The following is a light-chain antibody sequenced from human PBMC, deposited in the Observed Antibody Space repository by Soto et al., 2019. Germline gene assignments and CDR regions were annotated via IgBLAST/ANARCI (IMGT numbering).Light chain of an antibody. J-gene: IGLJ1*01. V-gene: IGLV2-23*02. CDR1: SSNVVSYKL. Sequence: QSVLTQPSSVSGSPGQSITISYTGTSSNVVSYKLVSWYQQHPGKAPKLMIFEVNKRPSVVSNRFSGSKSGNTASLTISGLKVEDEADYYCCSSGGSPTYVFGTGTKVTVL. CDR3: CSSGGSPTYV. CDR2: EVN.